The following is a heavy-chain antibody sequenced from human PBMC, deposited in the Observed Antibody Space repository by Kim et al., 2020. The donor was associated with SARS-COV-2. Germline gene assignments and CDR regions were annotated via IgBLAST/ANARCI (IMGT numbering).Heavy chain of an antibody. D-gene: IGHD2-2*01. Sequence: ASVKVSCKVSGYTLTELSMHWVRQAPGKGLEWMGGFDPEDGETIYAQKFQGRVTMTEDTSTDTAYMELSSLRSEDTAVYYCATHPPYCSSTSCYYYGMDAWGQGTTVTVSS. CDR1: GYTLTELS. CDR2: FDPEDGET. J-gene: IGHJ6*02. CDR3: ATHPPYCSSTSCYYYGMDA. V-gene: IGHV1-24*01.